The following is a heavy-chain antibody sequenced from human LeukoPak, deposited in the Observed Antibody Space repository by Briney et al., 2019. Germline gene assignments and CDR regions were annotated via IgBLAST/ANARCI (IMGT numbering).Heavy chain of an antibody. Sequence: GGSLRLSCAASGFTFSSYGMHWVRQAPGKGLEWVAVISYDGSNKYYADSVKGRFTISRDNSKNTPYLQMNSLRAEDTAVYYCANGEDVVVPAATSGYWGQGTLVTVSS. CDR1: GFTFSSYG. J-gene: IGHJ4*02. V-gene: IGHV3-30*18. CDR2: ISYDGSNK. CDR3: ANGEDVVVPAATSGY. D-gene: IGHD2-2*01.